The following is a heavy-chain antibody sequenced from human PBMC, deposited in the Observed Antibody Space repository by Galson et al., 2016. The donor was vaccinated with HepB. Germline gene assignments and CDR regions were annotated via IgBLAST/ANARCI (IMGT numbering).Heavy chain of an antibody. J-gene: IGHJ4*02. CDR1: GFTFSNYA. Sequence: SLRLSCAASGFTFSNYAMSWVRKAPGKGLEWVSVISSYTGTTDYADSVKGRFTISRDNSKDTLFLQMNSLRAEDTAIYYCAKDGAIYGSCTSTSCSSYSDYWGQGTLVTVSS. D-gene: IGHD2-2*01. CDR2: ISSYTGTT. V-gene: IGHV3-23*01. CDR3: AKDGAIYGSCTSTSCSSYSDY.